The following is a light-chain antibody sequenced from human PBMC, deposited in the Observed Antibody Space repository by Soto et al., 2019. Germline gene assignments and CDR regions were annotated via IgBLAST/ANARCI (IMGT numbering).Light chain of an antibody. CDR3: QQFSSYPLT. J-gene: IGKJ4*01. Sequence: EFVLTQSPGTLSLSPGERATLSCRARQTVRNNYLAWYQQKPGQAPRLLIYDASSRATGIPDRFSGGGSGTDFTLTISRLEPEDFAVYYCQQFSSYPLTFGGGIKVDIK. CDR1: QTVRNNY. CDR2: DAS. V-gene: IGKV3-20*01.